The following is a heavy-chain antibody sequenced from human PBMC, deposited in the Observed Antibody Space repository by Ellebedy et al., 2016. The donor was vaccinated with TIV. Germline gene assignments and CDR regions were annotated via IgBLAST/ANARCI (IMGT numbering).Heavy chain of an antibody. J-gene: IGHJ6*02. CDR1: GFTFSRYG. D-gene: IGHD6-13*01. CDR3: ARVRQQLVPDYYYGMDV. CDR2: IWYDGSNK. Sequence: PGGSLRLSCAASGFTFSRYGMHWVRQAPGKGLEWLAVIWYDGSNKYYADSVKGRFTNSRDNSKNTLYLQMNSLRAEDTAVYYCARVRQQLVPDYYYGMDVWGQGTTVTVSS. V-gene: IGHV3-33*01.